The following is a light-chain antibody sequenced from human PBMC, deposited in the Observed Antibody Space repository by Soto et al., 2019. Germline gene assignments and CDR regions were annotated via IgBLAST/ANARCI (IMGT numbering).Light chain of an antibody. Sequence: DIQMTQSPSSLSASIGDRVTITCGASQSISSYLNWYQQKPGKAPHLLMYAASSLQSGVPARFSGSGAGTDFTLTISSLQPEDFATYYCQQSYSSPRTCGQGTQV. CDR2: AAS. V-gene: IGKV1-39*01. CDR3: QQSYSSPRT. CDR1: QSISSY. J-gene: IGKJ1*01.